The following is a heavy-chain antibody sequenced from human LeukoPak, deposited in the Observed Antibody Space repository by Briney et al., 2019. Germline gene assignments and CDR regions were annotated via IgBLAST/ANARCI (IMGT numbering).Heavy chain of an antibody. CDR2: ISAYNGNT. J-gene: IGHJ4*02. CDR3: ARVGPNGSGSYPQPPSHYFDY. V-gene: IGHV1-18*01. CDR1: GYTFTSYG. Sequence: ASVKVSCKASGYTFTSYGISWVRQAPGQGLEWMGWISAYNGNTNYAQKLQGRVTMTTDTSTSTAYMELRSLRSDDTAVYYCARVGPNGSGSYPQPPSHYFDYWGQGTLVTVSS. D-gene: IGHD3-10*01.